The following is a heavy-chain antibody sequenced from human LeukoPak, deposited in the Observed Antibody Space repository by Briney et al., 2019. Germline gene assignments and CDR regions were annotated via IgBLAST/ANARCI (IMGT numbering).Heavy chain of an antibody. J-gene: IGHJ4*02. CDR1: GGSISSYY. CDR2: IYYSGST. Sequence: SETLSLTCTVSGGSISSYYWSWIRQPPGKGLEWIGCIYYSGSTNYNPSLKSRVTISVDTSKNQFSLKLSSVTAADTAVYYCASSYYYGSGSYFGYWGQGTLVTVSS. V-gene: IGHV4-59*01. D-gene: IGHD3-10*01. CDR3: ASSYYYGSGSYFGY.